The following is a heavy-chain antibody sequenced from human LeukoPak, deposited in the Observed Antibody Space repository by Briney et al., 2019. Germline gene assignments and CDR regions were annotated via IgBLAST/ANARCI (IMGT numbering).Heavy chain of an antibody. V-gene: IGHV4-59*11. Sequence: SETLSLTCAVSGGPISSHYWIWIRQPPGKGLEWIGHIYYSGSTNYNPSLKSRVTISVDTSKNQFSLKLSSVTAADQAVYYCARGYDFWSGYYPDYFDYWGQGTLVTVSS. CDR3: ARGYDFWSGYYPDYFDY. CDR2: IYYSGST. D-gene: IGHD3-3*01. CDR1: GGPISSHY. J-gene: IGHJ4*02.